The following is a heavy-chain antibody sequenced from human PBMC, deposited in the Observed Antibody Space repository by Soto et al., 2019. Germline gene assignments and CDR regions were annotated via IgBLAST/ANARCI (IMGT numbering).Heavy chain of an antibody. Sequence: GASVKVSCKASGYTFTSYGISWVRQAPGQGLEWMGWISAYNGNTNYAQKLQGRVTMTTDTSTSTAYMELRSLRSDDTAVYYCASVGGTSYHYHSSGYAQHDYWGQGTLVTVSS. J-gene: IGHJ4*02. CDR2: ISAYNGNT. CDR3: ASVGGTSYHYHSSGYAQHDY. D-gene: IGHD3-22*01. V-gene: IGHV1-18*01. CDR1: GYTFTSYG.